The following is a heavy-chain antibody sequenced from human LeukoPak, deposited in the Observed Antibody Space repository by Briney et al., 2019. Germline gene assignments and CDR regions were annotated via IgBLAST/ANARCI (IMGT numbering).Heavy chain of an antibody. CDR2: IYSGGST. V-gene: IGHV3-53*01. D-gene: IGHD5-18*01. CDR1: GFTVSSNY. Sequence: GGSLRLSCAASGFTVSSNYMSWVRQAPGKGLEWVSFIYSGGSTYYADSVKGRFTISRDNSKNTLYLQMNSLRAEDTAVYYCARAESGYSYGYIYYYGMDVWGQGTTVTVSS. CDR3: ARAESGYSYGYIYYYGMDV. J-gene: IGHJ6*02.